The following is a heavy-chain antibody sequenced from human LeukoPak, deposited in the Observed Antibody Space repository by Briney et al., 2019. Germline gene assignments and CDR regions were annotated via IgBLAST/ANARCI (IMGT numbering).Heavy chain of an antibody. CDR1: GFTFSSYA. V-gene: IGHV3-23*01. CDR2: ISGSGGST. Sequence: GGSLRLSCAASGFTFSSYAMSWVRQAPGKGLEWVSAISGSGGSTYYADSVKGRFTISRDDSKNTLYLQMNSLRAEDTAVYYCAKDLGSGSYEGSWGQGTLVTVSS. CDR3: AKDLGSGSYEGS. J-gene: IGHJ1*01. D-gene: IGHD1-26*01.